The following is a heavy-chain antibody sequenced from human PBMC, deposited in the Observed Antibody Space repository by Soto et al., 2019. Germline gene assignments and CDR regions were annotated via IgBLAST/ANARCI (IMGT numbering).Heavy chain of an antibody. D-gene: IGHD1-20*01. J-gene: IGHJ4*02. V-gene: IGHV4-31*03. CDR2: IYHSGRT. Sequence: QVQLQESGPGLVKPSQTLSLTCTVSGGSMSNGYYYWSWVRQNPGKGLEWIGHIYHSGRTYYNPSLKSRVGMLVDTSKNQFSLNLNSVTAADTAVYYCARWVEVSLDYFDSWGQGTPVTVSS. CDR3: ARWVEVSLDYFDS. CDR1: GGSMSNGYYY.